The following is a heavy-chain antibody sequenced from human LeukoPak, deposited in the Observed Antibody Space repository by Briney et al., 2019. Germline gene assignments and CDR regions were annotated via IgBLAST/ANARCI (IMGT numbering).Heavy chain of an antibody. CDR1: GXSVSSSNW. Sequence: SETLSLTCAVSGXSVSSSNWWIWVRQPPTKGLEWIGEINHSGYINYNPSLKSRVTISVDESQNQFSLKLISVTAADTAVYYCAGGSGAAWELLRYWGQGTLVTVSS. V-gene: IGHV4-4*02. D-gene: IGHD1-26*01. CDR2: INHSGYI. J-gene: IGHJ4*02. CDR3: AGGSGAAWELLRY.